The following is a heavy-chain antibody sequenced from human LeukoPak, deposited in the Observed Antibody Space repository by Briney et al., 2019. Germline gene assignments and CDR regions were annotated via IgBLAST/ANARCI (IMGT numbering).Heavy chain of an antibody. CDR3: ARDTGYCSGGTCYHNFFDY. CDR1: GFTFSSYA. CDR2: ISYDGSNK. J-gene: IGHJ4*02. Sequence: GGSLRLSCAASGFTFSSYAMHWVRQAPGKGLEWVAVISYDGSNKYYADSVKGRFTISRDNSKNTLYLQMNSLRAEDTAVYYCARDTGYCSGGTCYHNFFDYWGQGTLVTVSS. D-gene: IGHD2-15*01. V-gene: IGHV3-30-3*01.